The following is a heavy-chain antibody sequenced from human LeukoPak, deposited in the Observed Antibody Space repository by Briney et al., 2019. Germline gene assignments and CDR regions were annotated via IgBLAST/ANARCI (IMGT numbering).Heavy chain of an antibody. J-gene: IGHJ5*02. Sequence: GASVKVSCKASGYSFNGYYIHWVRQAPGQGLEWMGWINPKSGGTNYAQKLQGRVTMTTDTSTSTAYMELRSLRSDDTAVYYCARGRLRGGAVAGRNWFDPWGQGTLVTVSS. CDR3: ARGRLRGGAVAGRNWFDP. CDR1: GYSFNGYY. CDR2: INPKSGGT. V-gene: IGHV1-2*02. D-gene: IGHD6-19*01.